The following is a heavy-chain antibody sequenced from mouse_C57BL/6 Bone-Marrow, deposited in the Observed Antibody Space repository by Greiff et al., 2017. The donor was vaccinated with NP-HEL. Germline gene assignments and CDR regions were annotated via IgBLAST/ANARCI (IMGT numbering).Heavy chain of an antibody. Sequence: EVKLMESGGDLVKPGGSLKLSCAASGFTFSSYGMSWVRQTPDKRLEWVATISSGGSYTYYPDSVKGRFTISRENAKNTLYLQMSSLKSEDTAVYYCARHYYSNYFDYWGQGTTLTVSS. D-gene: IGHD2-5*01. CDR3: ARHYYSNYFDY. V-gene: IGHV5-6*01. CDR2: ISSGGSYT. J-gene: IGHJ2*01. CDR1: GFTFSSYG.